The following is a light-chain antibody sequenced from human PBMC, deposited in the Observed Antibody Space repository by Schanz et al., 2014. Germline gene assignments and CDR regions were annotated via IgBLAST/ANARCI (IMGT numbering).Light chain of an antibody. CDR1: SSNMEFNY. CDR3: AAWDGSLNGHVV. CDR2: RTN. V-gene: IGLV1-47*01. Sequence: QSVLTQPPSASGTPGQRVTISCSGSSSNMEFNYVYWYQQVPGAAPKVLIYRTNQRPAGVPDRFSASKSGTSASLAISGLRSEDEADYYCAAWDGSLNGHVVFGGGTKVTVL. J-gene: IGLJ2*01.